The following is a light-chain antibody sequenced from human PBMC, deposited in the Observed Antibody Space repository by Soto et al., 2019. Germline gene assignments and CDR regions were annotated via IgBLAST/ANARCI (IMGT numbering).Light chain of an antibody. J-gene: IGKJ5*01. CDR2: DAS. CDR1: QSVSSY. CDR3: QQYGSSPPIT. V-gene: IGKV3-20*01. Sequence: EIVLTKSPATLSWSPLEIATLSVMASQSVSSYLAWYQQKPGQAPRLLIYDASNRATGIPARFSGSGSGTDFTLTISRLEPEDFAVYYCQQYGSSPPITFGQGTRLEIK.